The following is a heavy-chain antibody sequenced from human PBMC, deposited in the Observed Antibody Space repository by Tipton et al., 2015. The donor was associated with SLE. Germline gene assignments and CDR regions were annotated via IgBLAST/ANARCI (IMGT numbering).Heavy chain of an antibody. V-gene: IGHV4-31*03. CDR2: IYYSGST. D-gene: IGHD6-13*01. CDR3: ATRGSSSWYFFDY. Sequence: TLSLTCTVSGGSISSGGYYWSWIRQHPGKGLEWIGYIYYSGSTNFNPSLKSRVAISADTSKRQFSLKLSSVTAADTAVYYCATRGSSSWYFFDYWGQGTLVTVSS. J-gene: IGHJ4*02. CDR1: GGSISSGGYY.